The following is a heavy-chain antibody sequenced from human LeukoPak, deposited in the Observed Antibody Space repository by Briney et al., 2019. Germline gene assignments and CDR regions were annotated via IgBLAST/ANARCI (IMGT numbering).Heavy chain of an antibody. Sequence: PSETVSLTCTVSGGSISSYYWSWIRQPPGKGLEWIGYIYYSGSTNYNPSLKSRVTISVDTSKNQFSLKLSSVTAADTAVYYCARTYVTAVTLTYFNYWGQGTLSTFSS. J-gene: IGHJ4*02. CDR1: GGSISSYY. V-gene: IGHV4-59*01. D-gene: IGHD4-23*01. CDR2: IYYSGST. CDR3: ARTYVTAVTLTYFNY.